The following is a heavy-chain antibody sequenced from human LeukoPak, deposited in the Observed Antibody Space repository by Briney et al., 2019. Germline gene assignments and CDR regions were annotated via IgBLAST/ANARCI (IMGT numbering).Heavy chain of an antibody. CDR3: ARADIAVVAPSDY. CDR2: INSNSGGT. Sequence: ASVKVSCKASGYTFTSYYMHWVRQAPGQGLEWMGWINSNSGGTNYAQKFQGRVTMTRDTSINTAYMELRNLRSDDAAVYFCARADIAVVAPSDYWGQGTLVTVSS. V-gene: IGHV1-2*02. J-gene: IGHJ4*02. D-gene: IGHD5-12*01. CDR1: GYTFTSYY.